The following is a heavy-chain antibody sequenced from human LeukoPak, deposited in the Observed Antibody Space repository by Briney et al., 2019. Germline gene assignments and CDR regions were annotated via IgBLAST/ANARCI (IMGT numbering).Heavy chain of an antibody. CDR1: GFTFSSYS. D-gene: IGHD1-14*01. Sequence: GGSLRLSCAASGFTFSSYSMNWVRQAPGKGLEWVSSISSSSSYIYYADSVKGRFTISRDNAKNSLYLQMNSLRAEDTAVYYCARVSESGWNLDLWGRGTLVTVSS. CDR2: ISSSSSYI. V-gene: IGHV3-21*01. J-gene: IGHJ2*01. CDR3: ARVSESGWNLDL.